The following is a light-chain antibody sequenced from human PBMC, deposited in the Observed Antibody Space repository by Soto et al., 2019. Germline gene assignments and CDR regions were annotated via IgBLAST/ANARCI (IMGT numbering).Light chain of an antibody. J-gene: IGKJ1*01. CDR3: QHYYSDPPWT. Sequence: DIVMTQSPDSLAVSLGERATINCRSSQSVLFSSNNKNYLAWYQQKPGQPPKLLIYWASTREPGVPDRFSGSGSGTDFTLTISSLQAEDVAVYCQHYYSDPPWTFGQGTKVEIK. CDR1: QSVLFSSNNKNY. V-gene: IGKV4-1*01. CDR2: WAS.